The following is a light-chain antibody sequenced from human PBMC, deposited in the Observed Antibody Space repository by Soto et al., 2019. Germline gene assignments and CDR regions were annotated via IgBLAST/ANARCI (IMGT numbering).Light chain of an antibody. CDR3: QQYGSSPLST. CDR1: QSVSSSY. V-gene: IGKV3-20*01. CDR2: GAS. J-gene: IGKJ2*02. Sequence: EIVLTQSPGTLSLSPGERATLSCRASQSVSSSYLAWYQQKPGQAPRLLIYGASSRATGIPDRFSGSGSGTDFTLTISRLELEDVAVYYCQQYGSSPLSTFGQGTKLEIK.